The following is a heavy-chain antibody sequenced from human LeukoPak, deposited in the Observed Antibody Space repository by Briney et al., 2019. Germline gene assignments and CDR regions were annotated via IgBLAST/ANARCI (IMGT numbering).Heavy chain of an antibody. CDR3: ARGYSSGWHYYYYGMDV. CDR2: INHSGST. D-gene: IGHD6-19*01. V-gene: IGHV4-34*01. J-gene: IGHJ6*02. CDR1: GGSFSGYY. Sequence: SETLSLTCAVYGGSFSGYYWGWIRQPPGKGLEWIGEINHSGSTNYNPSLKSRVTISVDTSKNQFSLQLSSVTAADTAVYYCARGYSSGWHYYYYGMDVWGQGTTVTVSS.